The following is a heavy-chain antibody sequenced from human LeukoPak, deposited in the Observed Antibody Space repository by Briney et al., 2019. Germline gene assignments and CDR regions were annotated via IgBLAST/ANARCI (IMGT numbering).Heavy chain of an antibody. CDR1: GGSISSYY. CDR3: AGSRTTGYWFDP. Sequence: PSETLSLTCTVSGGSISSYYWSWIRQPPGKGLEWIGYIYYSGSTNYNPSLKSRVTISVDTSKNQFSLKLSSVTAADTAVYYCAGSRTTGYWFDPWGQGTLVTVSS. V-gene: IGHV4-59*08. D-gene: IGHD1-1*01. CDR2: IYYSGST. J-gene: IGHJ5*02.